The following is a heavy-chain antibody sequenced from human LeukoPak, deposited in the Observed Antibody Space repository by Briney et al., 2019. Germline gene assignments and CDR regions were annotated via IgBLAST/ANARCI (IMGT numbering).Heavy chain of an antibody. CDR3: ARRRGDFWTFDP. D-gene: IGHD3/OR15-3a*01. V-gene: IGHV4-59*08. Sequence: SETLSLTCTVSGGSISSYYWSWIRQPPGKGLEWIGYIYYSGSTNYNPSLKSRVTISVDTSKNQFSLKLSSVTAADTAVYYCARRRGDFWTFDPWGQGTLVTVSS. J-gene: IGHJ5*02. CDR2: IYYSGST. CDR1: GGSISSYY.